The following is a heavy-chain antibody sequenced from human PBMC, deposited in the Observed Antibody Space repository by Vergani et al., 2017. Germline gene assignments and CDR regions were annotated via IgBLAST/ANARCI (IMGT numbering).Heavy chain of an antibody. D-gene: IGHD3-16*02. CDR2: IYYSGST. CDR1: GGSISSGYY. V-gene: IGHV4-31*03. Sequence: QVHLQESGPGLVKPSQTLSLTCTVSGGSISSGYYWSWIRQHPGKGLKWIGYIYYSGSTYYNTSLKSRVTISVDTSKNQFSLKLNSVTAADPAVYYCARSPFGGVIVRGWFDPWGQGTLVTVSS. CDR3: ARSPFGGVIVRGWFDP. J-gene: IGHJ5*02.